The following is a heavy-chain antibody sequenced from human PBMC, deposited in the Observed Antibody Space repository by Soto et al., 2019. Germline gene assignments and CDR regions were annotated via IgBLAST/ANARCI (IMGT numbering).Heavy chain of an antibody. J-gene: IGHJ6*02. CDR1: VCAFSRYA. Sequence: SVKVSWKASVCAFSRYAISWVRQANGQGLEWMGGIIPIFGTANYAQKLQGRVTITADESTSTAYMELSSLRSEDTAVYYCAATPSLSPRYYYYYGMDVWGQGTTVTVSS. D-gene: IGHD3-16*02. CDR3: AATPSLSPRYYYYYGMDV. V-gene: IGHV1-69*13. CDR2: IIPIFGTA.